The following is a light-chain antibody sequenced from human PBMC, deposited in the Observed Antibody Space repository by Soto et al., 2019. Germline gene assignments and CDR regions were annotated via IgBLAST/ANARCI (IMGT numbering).Light chain of an antibody. Sequence: QSALTQPPSVSGAPGQRVTISCTESSSNIGAGYDVHWYQQLPGTASKLLIYDNSNRPSGVPDRFSGSKSGTSASLAITGLQAEDEADYYCQSYDRSLSGSRVFGTGTKVTVL. CDR2: DNS. CDR3: QSYDRSLSGSRV. V-gene: IGLV1-40*01. CDR1: SSNIGAGYD. J-gene: IGLJ1*01.